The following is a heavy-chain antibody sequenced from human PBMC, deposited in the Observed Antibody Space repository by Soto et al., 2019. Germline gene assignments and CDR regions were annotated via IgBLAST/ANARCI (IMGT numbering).Heavy chain of an antibody. D-gene: IGHD6-19*01. V-gene: IGHV1-69*04. CDR1: GGTFSSYT. CDR3: ARELGRSGWNYYYYYVDV. J-gene: IGHJ6*03. CDR2: IIPILGIA. Sequence: GASVKVSCKASGGTFSSYTISWVRQAPGQGLEWMGRIIPILGIANYAQKFQGRVTITADKSTSTAYMELSSLRSEDTAVYYCARELGRSGWNYYYYYVDVWGKGTTVTVSS.